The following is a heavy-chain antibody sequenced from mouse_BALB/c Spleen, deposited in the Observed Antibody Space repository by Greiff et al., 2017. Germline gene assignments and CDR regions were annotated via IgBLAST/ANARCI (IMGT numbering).Heavy chain of an antibody. CDR3: AREDHGFDY. CDR2: INSNGGST. Sequence: EVLVVESGGGLVQPGGSLKLSCAASGFTFTSYGMSWVRQTPDKRLELVATINSNGGSTYYPDSVKGRFTISRDNAKNTMYLQMSSLKSEDTAMYDCAREDHGFDYWGQGTLVTVSA. CDR1: GFTFTSYG. V-gene: IGHV5-6-3*01. J-gene: IGHJ3*01.